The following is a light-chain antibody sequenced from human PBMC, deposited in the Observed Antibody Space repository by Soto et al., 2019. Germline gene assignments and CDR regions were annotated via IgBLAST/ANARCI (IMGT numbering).Light chain of an antibody. CDR1: QTIDNT. Sequence: EIEVTPSPATLSLSPRDRAPLSCRASQTIDNTLAWYQRKPGQAPRLLIYDASTRATGVPARFSGSGSGTDFTLTISSLQSEDFAVYYCQHYNEWPYTVGQGTKVDI. J-gene: IGKJ2*01. V-gene: IGKV3-15*01. CDR2: DAS. CDR3: QHYNEWPYT.